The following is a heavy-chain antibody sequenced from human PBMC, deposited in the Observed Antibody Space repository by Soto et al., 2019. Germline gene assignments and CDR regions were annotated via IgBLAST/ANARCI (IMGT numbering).Heavy chain of an antibody. CDR2: ISGYNGNT. V-gene: IGHV1-18*01. Sequence: ALVKVSCKASGYTFRSYGISWVRQAPGQGLEWMGWISGYNGNTHYSQKFQGKVTMTTDTSTSTAYMELRNLRSDDTAVYYCAKADSNYAGRFSYYYMDVWGTGTMVTVSS. D-gene: IGHD4-4*01. CDR3: AKADSNYAGRFSYYYMDV. CDR1: GYTFRSYG. J-gene: IGHJ6*03.